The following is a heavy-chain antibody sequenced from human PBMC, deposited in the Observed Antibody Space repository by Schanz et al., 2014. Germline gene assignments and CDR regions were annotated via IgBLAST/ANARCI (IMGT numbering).Heavy chain of an antibody. J-gene: IGHJ4*02. CDR2: INQDGSDK. Sequence: VQLVESGGGVVQPGRSLRLSCAASGFSFDKYGMHWVRQAPGKGLEWVANINQDGSDKSYVDSVKGRFTISRDNAKNSLYLQMNSLRAEDTAVYYCARDKGGYYPFDYWGQGTLVTVSS. CDR1: GFSFDKYG. CDR3: ARDKGGYYPFDY. V-gene: IGHV3-7*01. D-gene: IGHD3-22*01.